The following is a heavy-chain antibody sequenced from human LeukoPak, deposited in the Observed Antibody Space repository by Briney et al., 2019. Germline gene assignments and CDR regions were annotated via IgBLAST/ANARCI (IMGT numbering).Heavy chain of an antibody. CDR2: ISSNGGST. CDR1: GFAFSSYA. CDR3: ARGSAGTVNWYFDL. V-gene: IGHV3-64*01. J-gene: IGHJ2*01. Sequence: GGSLRLSCAASGFAFSSYAMHWVRQAPGRGLEYVSAISSNGGSTYYANSVKGRFTISRDNSKNTLYLQMGSLRAEDMAVYYCARGSAGTVNWYFDLWGRGTLVTVSS. D-gene: IGHD4-17*01.